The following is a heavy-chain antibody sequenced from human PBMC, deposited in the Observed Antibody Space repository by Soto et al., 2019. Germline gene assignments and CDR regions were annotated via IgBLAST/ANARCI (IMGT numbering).Heavy chain of an antibody. Sequence: ASVKVSCKASGYTFTSYGISWVLQAPGQGLEWMGWISAYNGNTNYAQKLQGRVTMTTDTSTSTAYMELRCLRSDDTAVYYCARDAAVVRRRYYGMDVWGQGTTVTVSS. CDR1: GYTFTSYG. CDR3: ARDAAVVRRRYYGMDV. D-gene: IGHD3-10*01. CDR2: ISAYNGNT. V-gene: IGHV1-18*01. J-gene: IGHJ6*02.